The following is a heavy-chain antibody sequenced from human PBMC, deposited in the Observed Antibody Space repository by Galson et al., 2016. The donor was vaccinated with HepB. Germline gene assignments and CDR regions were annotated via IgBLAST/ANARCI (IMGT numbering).Heavy chain of an antibody. V-gene: IGHV1-24*01. D-gene: IGHD3-10*02. CDR3: ARSGGRVFGEFFDY. Sequence: SVKVSCKVSGYTRTKLSMHWVRQAPGKGLEWMGGFDPTDGETIYEQNFEGRVTMTEDTSTDTAYMELRSLRSDDTAVYYCARSGGRVFGEFFDYWGQGTLVTVSS. J-gene: IGHJ4*02. CDR1: GYTRTKLS. CDR2: FDPTDGET.